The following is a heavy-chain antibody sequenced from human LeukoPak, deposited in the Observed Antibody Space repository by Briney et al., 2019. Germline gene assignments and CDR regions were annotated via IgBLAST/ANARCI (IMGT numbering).Heavy chain of an antibody. D-gene: IGHD3-3*01. CDR2: IRYDGSNK. V-gene: IGHV3-30*02. Sequence: GGSLRLSCAASGFTFSSYGMHWVRQAPGKGLEWVAFIRYDGSNKYYADSVKGRFTISRDNSKSTLYLQMNSLRAEDTAVYYCARAPRWSGYHNYFDYWGQGTLVTVSS. CDR3: ARAPRWSGYHNYFDY. CDR1: GFTFSSYG. J-gene: IGHJ4*02.